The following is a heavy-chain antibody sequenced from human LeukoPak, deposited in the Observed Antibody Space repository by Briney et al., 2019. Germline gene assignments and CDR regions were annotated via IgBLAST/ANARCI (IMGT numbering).Heavy chain of an antibody. J-gene: IGHJ4*02. Sequence: GASVKVSCKASGYTFSDYYMHRVRQAPGQGLEWMGWINPNSGGTKYAQKFQGRVTMTRDTSISTAYMELSRLRSDDTAVYYCAGVYYDGSGSFDYWGQGTLVTVSS. V-gene: IGHV1-2*02. CDR3: AGVYYDGSGSFDY. CDR1: GYTFSDYY. D-gene: IGHD3-22*01. CDR2: INPNSGGT.